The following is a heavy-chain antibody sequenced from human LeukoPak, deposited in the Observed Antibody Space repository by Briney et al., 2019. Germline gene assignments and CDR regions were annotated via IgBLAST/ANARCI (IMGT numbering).Heavy chain of an antibody. D-gene: IGHD1-26*01. CDR3: ARSNSGSYFDTDYFDY. V-gene: IGHV1-46*01. CDR1: GYTFTSYY. CDR2: INPSGGSI. Sequence: GASVKGSCKASGYTFTSYYMHWVRQAPGQGLEWMGIINPSGGSIRYAQKFQGRVTMTRDTSTSTVYMELSSLRSEDTAVYYCARSNSGSYFDTDYFDYWGQGTLVTVSS. J-gene: IGHJ4*02.